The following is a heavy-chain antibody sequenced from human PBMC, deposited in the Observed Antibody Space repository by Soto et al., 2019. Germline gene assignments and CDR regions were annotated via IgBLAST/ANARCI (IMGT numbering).Heavy chain of an antibody. J-gene: IGHJ4*02. Sequence: GGSLRLSCAASEFTFSNYAMTWVRQAPGKGLEWVSAISSSGGGTYYADSVKGRFTISRDNSKNTLYLQMNSLRAEDTAVYYCARGDTLPYYFDYWGQGTLVTVSS. CDR2: ISSSGGGT. V-gene: IGHV3-23*01. D-gene: IGHD5-18*01. CDR1: EFTFSNYA. CDR3: ARGDTLPYYFDY.